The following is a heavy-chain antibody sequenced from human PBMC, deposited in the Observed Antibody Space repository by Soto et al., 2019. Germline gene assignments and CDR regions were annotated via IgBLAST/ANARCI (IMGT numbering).Heavy chain of an antibody. J-gene: IGHJ4*02. CDR3: ASSVYTAMVFDY. Sequence: QVQLVQSGAEVKKPGSSVKVSCKASGGTFSSYTISWVRQAPGQGLEWMGRIIPILGIANYAQKFQGRVTITADKSTSTVYMELSSLRSEDTAVYYCASSVYTAMVFDYWGQGTLVTVSS. V-gene: IGHV1-69*02. D-gene: IGHD5-18*01. CDR1: GGTFSSYT. CDR2: IIPILGIA.